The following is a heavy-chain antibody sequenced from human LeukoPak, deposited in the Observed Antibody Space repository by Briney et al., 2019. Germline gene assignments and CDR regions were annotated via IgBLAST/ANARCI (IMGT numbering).Heavy chain of an antibody. CDR2: ISGSGGST. J-gene: IGHJ6*03. CDR1: GFTFSSYA. Sequence: GGSLRLSCAASGFTFSSYAMSWVRQAPGKGLEWVSAISGSGGSTYYADSVKGRFTISRDNAKNSLYLQMNSLRAEDTAVYYCARYCGGDCSDYYYYYYMDVWGKGTTVTISS. D-gene: IGHD2-21*02. CDR3: ARYCGGDCSDYYYYYYMDV. V-gene: IGHV3-23*01.